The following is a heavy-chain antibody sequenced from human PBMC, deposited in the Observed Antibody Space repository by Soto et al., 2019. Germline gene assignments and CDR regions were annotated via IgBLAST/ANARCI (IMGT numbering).Heavy chain of an antibody. D-gene: IGHD3-10*01. J-gene: IGHJ4*02. V-gene: IGHV3-15*01. CDR2: IKSKTDGGTT. CDR3: TTDAELLWFGELLPFFDY. CDR1: GFIFSNAW. Sequence: GGSLRLSCAASGFIFSNAWMSWVRQAPGKGLEWVGRIKSKTDGGTTDYAAPVKGRFTISRDDSKNTLYLQMNSLKTEDTAVYYCTTDAELLWFGELLPFFDYWGQGTLVTVSS.